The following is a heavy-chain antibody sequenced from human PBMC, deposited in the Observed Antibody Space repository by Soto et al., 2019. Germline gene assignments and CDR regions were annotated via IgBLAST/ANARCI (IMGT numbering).Heavy chain of an antibody. CDR2: IYYSGST. D-gene: IGHD6-6*01. V-gene: IGHV4-31*03. J-gene: IGHJ4*02. CDR3: ARTYTSSPYFDY. CDR1: GGSISSGDYY. Sequence: SETLSLTCTVSGGSISSGDYYWSWIRQHPGKGLEWIGYIYYSGSTHYSSSLKSRVTISLDTSKKQFSLKLSSVTAADTAVYYCARTYTSSPYFDYWGQGTLVTVSS.